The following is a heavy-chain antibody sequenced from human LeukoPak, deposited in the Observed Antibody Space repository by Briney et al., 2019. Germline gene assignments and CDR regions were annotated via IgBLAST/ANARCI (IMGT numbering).Heavy chain of an antibody. CDR3: ARSYGSGNYFDY. CDR2: IYYTGSA. D-gene: IGHD3-10*01. J-gene: IGHJ4*02. Sequence: SETLSLTCTVSGGSISTYYWSWIRQPPGKGLEWIGYIYYTGSANYNPYLKSRVSISVDTSKIQFSLKLNSVTAADTAVYCCARSYGSGNYFDYWGQGTLVTVSS. CDR1: GGSISTYY. V-gene: IGHV4-59*01.